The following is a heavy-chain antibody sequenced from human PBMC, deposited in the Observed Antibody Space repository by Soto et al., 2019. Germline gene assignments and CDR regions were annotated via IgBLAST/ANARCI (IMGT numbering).Heavy chain of an antibody. D-gene: IGHD3-10*01. V-gene: IGHV3-23*01. CDR2: LIGGHYGT. CDR1: GFTLQNYA. Sequence: GGSLRLSCTASGFTLQNYAMAWVRQSPGKGLEWVSTLIGGHYGTAYSYSVKGRFTVSRDNSKNCLYLQMNSLGVEDTAMYFCAKGKSTGDIDWFDPWGQGSLVTVSS. CDR3: AKGKSTGDIDWFDP. J-gene: IGHJ5*02.